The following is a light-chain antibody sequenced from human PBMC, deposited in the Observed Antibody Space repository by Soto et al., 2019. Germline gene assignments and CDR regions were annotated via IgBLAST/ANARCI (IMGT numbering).Light chain of an antibody. J-gene: IGKJ2*01. CDR3: QQYDSRPRT. Sequence: DIQMTQSPSSLSASVGDRVTITCQASQDISNYLNWYQQTAGKAPKLLIYDASNVETGVPSRFSGSGSWTDFTFTISSLQPEDIAIYYCQQYDSRPRTFGQGTKLEIK. CDR1: QDISNY. V-gene: IGKV1-33*01. CDR2: DAS.